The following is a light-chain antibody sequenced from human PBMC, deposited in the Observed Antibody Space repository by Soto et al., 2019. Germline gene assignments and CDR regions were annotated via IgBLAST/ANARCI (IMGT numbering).Light chain of an antibody. CDR2: GAS. CDR3: QQYGSSPLT. V-gene: IGKV3-20*01. J-gene: IGKJ4*01. Sequence: EIVLTQSPGTLSLSPGERATLSCRASQSVSSIYLGWYQQKPGQAPRLLIYGASTRATGIPDRFSGSGSGTDFTLTISRLEPEDFALYYCQQYGSSPLTFGGWTKVEIK. CDR1: QSVSSIY.